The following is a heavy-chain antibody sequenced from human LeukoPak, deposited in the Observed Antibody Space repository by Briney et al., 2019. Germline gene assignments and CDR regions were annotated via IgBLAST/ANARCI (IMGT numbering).Heavy chain of an antibody. CDR3: ARGLGSSWYPLSYYSGMDV. V-gene: IGHV4-30-4*01. CDR2: IYYSGST. Sequence: SETLSLTCTVSGGSISSGDYYWSWIRQPPGKGLEWIGYIYYSGSTYYNPSLKSRVTISVDTSKNQFSLKLSSVTAADTAVYYCARGLGSSWYPLSYYSGMDVWGKGTTVTVSS. J-gene: IGHJ6*04. CDR1: GGSISSGDYY. D-gene: IGHD6-13*01.